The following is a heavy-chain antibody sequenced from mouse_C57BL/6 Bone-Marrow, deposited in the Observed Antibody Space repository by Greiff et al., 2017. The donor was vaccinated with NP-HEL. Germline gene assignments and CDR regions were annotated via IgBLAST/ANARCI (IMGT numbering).Heavy chain of an antibody. CDR2: IYPGSGNT. CDR1: GYTFTDYY. V-gene: IGHV1-76*01. CDR3: ARGGIIYYGNHWYFDV. D-gene: IGHD2-1*01. Sequence: VKLVESGAELVRPGASVKLSCKASGYTFTDYYINWVKQRPGQGLEWIARIYPGSGNTYYNEKFKGKATLTAEKSSSTAYMQLSSLTSEDSAVYFCARGGIIYYGNHWYFDVWGTGTTVTVSS. J-gene: IGHJ1*03.